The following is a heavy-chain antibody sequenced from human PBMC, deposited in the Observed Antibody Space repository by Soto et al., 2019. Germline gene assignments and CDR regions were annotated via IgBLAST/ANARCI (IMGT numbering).Heavy chain of an antibody. D-gene: IGHD2-15*01. Sequence: QVQLQESGPGLVKPSETLSLTCTVSGGSVSSGSYYWSWIRQPPGKGLEWIGYIYYSGSTNYNPSLKTRVTISVDTSKNQFSLKLSSVTAADTAVYYCARVSVVVVAATRGSRYYYGMDVWGQGTTVTGSS. J-gene: IGHJ6*02. CDR2: IYYSGST. CDR1: GGSVSSGSYY. CDR3: ARVSVVVVAATRGSRYYYGMDV. V-gene: IGHV4-61*01.